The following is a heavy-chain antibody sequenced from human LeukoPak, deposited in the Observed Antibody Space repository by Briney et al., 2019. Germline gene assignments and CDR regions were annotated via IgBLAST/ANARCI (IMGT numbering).Heavy chain of an antibody. V-gene: IGHV3-23*01. D-gene: IGHD4-17*01. CDR2: IRGSGSGGSI. CDR3: GRDPNGDYIGAFDM. CDR1: GFTFSSYA. Sequence: GGSLRLSCAASGFTFSSYAMIWVRQAPGKGLEWVSAIRGSGSGGSIFYADSVKGRFTISRDNSKNILYLQMNSLRAEDTAVYYCGRDPNGDYIGAFDMWGQGTVVTVSS. J-gene: IGHJ3*02.